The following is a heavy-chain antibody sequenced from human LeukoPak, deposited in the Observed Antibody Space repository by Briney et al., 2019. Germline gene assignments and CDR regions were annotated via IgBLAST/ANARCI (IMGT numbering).Heavy chain of an antibody. V-gene: IGHV3-21*01. D-gene: IGHD3-16*02. J-gene: IGHJ4*02. CDR2: ISSSGTYK. Sequence: PGGSLRLSCAASGFTFTSYTMNWVRQAPGKGLEWVSSISSSGTYKNYADSVKGRFTISRDNARNSLYLQMNSLRAEDTAVYYCAKHMITFGGLIENFDYWGQGTLVTVSS. CDR1: GFTFTSYT. CDR3: AKHMITFGGLIENFDY.